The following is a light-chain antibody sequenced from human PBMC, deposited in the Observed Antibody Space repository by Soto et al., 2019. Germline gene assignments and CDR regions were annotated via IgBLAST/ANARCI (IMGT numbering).Light chain of an antibody. CDR2: DAS. J-gene: IGKJ1*01. V-gene: IGKV1-5*01. Sequence: DIQMTQSPSTLSASVGDRVTITCRASQSISSWLAWYQQKPGKAPKLLIYDASSLESGVPSRFSGSGSGTEXTLTIXSXXPDDFATYXXXQYNSYSWTFGQGTKVEIK. CDR1: QSISSW. CDR3: XQYNSYSWT.